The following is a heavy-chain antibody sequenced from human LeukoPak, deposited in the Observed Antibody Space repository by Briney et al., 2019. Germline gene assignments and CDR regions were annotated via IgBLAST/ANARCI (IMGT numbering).Heavy chain of an antibody. CDR2: IYYSGST. Sequence: SETLSLTCTVSGGSISTGSYFWGWIRQPPGKGLEWIGSIYYSGSTYYSPSLKSRVTISVDTSKNQFSLNLSSVTAADTAMYYCATTNSGSGSYSAYWGQGTLVTVSS. D-gene: IGHD3-10*01. V-gene: IGHV4-39*01. CDR3: ATTNSGSGSYSAY. CDR1: GGSISTGSYF. J-gene: IGHJ4*02.